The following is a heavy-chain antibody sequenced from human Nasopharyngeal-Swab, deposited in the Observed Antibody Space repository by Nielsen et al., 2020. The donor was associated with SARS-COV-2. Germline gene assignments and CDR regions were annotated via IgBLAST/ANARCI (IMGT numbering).Heavy chain of an antibody. J-gene: IGHJ6*03. CDR2: T. CDR1: GDSISSYY. CDR3: ARRGRIPVYGPSDDFYHYLDV. D-gene: IGHD6-19*01. Sequence: SETLSLTCTVSGDSISSYYWAWIRQPPGKGLEWIGSTNYNPSLTSRVTISVDTSKNQVSLRLTSVTAADTAIYYCARRGRIPVYGPSDDFYHYLDVWGKGTRVTVSS. V-gene: IGHV4-59*08.